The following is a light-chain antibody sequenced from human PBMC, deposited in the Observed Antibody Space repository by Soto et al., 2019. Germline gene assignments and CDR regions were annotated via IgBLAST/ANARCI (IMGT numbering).Light chain of an antibody. CDR2: GAS. Sequence: IVMTQSPATLSVSPGEGATLSCRASQSVSSKLAWYQQKPGQAPRLLIYGASSRATGIPDRFRGSGSGTDFTLTISRLEPEDFAVYYCQQYGSSPPITFGQGTRLEIK. V-gene: IGKV3-20*01. CDR3: QQYGSSPPIT. J-gene: IGKJ5*01. CDR1: QSVSSK.